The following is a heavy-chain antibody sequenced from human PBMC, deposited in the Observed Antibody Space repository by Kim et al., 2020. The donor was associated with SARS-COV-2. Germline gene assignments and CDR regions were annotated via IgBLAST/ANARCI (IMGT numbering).Heavy chain of an antibody. CDR3: ARVVEFVGSGSLMYYFDY. J-gene: IGHJ4*02. V-gene: IGHV4-59*01. Sequence: KSRVTISVDTSKNQFSLKLSSVTAADTAVYYCARVVEFVGSGSLMYYFDYWGQGTLVTVSS. D-gene: IGHD3-10*01.